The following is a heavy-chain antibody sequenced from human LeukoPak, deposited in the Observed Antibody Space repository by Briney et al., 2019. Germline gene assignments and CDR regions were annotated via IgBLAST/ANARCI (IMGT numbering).Heavy chain of an antibody. D-gene: IGHD6-19*01. CDR2: ISSNGRTI. CDR3: ARTQQWLVSGFDP. V-gene: IGHV3-11*01. J-gene: IGHJ5*02. Sequence: GGSLRLSCATSGLTSTDYCMSWIRQAPGKGLEWISYISSNGRTIYYADSVKGRFTISRDNARKSVYLQMNSLRAEDTAIYYCARTQQWLVSGFDPWGQGTLVTVSS. CDR1: GLTSTDYC.